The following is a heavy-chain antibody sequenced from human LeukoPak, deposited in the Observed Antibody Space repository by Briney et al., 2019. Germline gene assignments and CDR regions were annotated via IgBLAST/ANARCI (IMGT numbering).Heavy chain of an antibody. D-gene: IGHD3-22*01. CDR2: IYYSGST. Sequence: PSETLSLTCTVSGGSISSSSYHWGWTRQPPGKGLEWIGSIYYSGSTYYNPSLKSRVTMSVYTSKNQFSLKLSSVTAADTAVYYCARDRGTYYYDSSGYYDAFDIWGQGTMVTVSS. CDR1: GGSISSSSYH. CDR3: ARDRGTYYYDSSGYYDAFDI. J-gene: IGHJ3*02. V-gene: IGHV4-39*07.